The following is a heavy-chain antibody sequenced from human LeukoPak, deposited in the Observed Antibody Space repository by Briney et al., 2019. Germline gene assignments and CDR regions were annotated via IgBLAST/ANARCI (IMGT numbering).Heavy chain of an antibody. V-gene: IGHV5-51*01. D-gene: IGHD2-2*01. CDR3: ARQRQHQRTYYYGMDV. CDR1: GYIFTNYW. CDR2: IYPGDSDT. Sequence: GESLKISCKASGYIFTNYWIGWVRQMPGKGLEWMGIIYPGDSDTRYSPSFEGQVTISADKSISTAYLQWSSLKASDTAMYYCARQRQHQRTYYYGMDVWGQGTTVTFSS. J-gene: IGHJ6*02.